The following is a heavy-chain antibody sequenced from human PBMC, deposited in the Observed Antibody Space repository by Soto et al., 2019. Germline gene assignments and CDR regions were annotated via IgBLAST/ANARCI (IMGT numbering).Heavy chain of an antibody. CDR3: ARDGGSSWTHYYYYYGMDV. V-gene: IGHV1-8*01. Sequence: QVQLVQSGAEVKKPGASVKVSCKASGYTFTSYDINWVRQATGQGLEWMGWMNPNSGNTGYAQKFQGRVTMTRNTSISTDYMELSSLRSEDTAVYYCARDGGSSWTHYYYYYGMDVWGQGTTVTVSS. CDR1: GYTFTSYD. J-gene: IGHJ6*02. D-gene: IGHD6-6*01. CDR2: MNPNSGNT.